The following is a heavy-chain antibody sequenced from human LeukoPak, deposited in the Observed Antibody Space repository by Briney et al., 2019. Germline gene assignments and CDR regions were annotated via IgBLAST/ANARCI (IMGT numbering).Heavy chain of an antibody. Sequence: VKPSETLSLTCTVSGGSISSSGYYWGWIRQPPGKGLEWIGYIYYSGSTYYNPSLKSRVTISVDTSKNQFSLKLSSVTAADTAVYYCARGLSSSPSLNWFDPWGQGTLVTVSS. D-gene: IGHD2/OR15-2a*01. CDR3: ARGLSSSPSLNWFDP. V-gene: IGHV4-30-4*08. J-gene: IGHJ5*02. CDR2: IYYSGST. CDR1: GGSISSSGYY.